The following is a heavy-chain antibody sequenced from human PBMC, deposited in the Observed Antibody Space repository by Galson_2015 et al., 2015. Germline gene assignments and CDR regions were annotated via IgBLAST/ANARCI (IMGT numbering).Heavy chain of an antibody. V-gene: IGHV3-30*03. CDR2: ISNDGSNK. CDR3: ARGSPRAYCGGDCSVYFDR. D-gene: IGHD2-21*02. Sequence: SLRLSCAASGFSFSHSGMHWVRQAPGLGLDWVAFISNDGSNKYYADSVKGRFTISRDNSKNTLYLRINSLRAEDTAVYYCARGSPRAYCGGDCSVYFDRWGQGTLVSVSS. CDR1: GFSFSHSG. J-gene: IGHJ4*02.